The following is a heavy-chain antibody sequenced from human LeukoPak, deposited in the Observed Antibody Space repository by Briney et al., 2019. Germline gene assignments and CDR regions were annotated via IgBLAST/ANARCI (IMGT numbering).Heavy chain of an antibody. CDR1: GFTLNNYN. CDR2: ITSSGTYI. V-gene: IGHV3-21*01. J-gene: IGHJ3*02. D-gene: IGHD6-19*01. CDR3: AKSTSAWTTGDAFDI. Sequence: GGSLRLSCAASGFTLNNYNMNWVRQAPGKALEWVSSITSSGTYIFYADSVKGRFTISRDNAKNSLYLQMNSLGPEDTAVYFCAKSTSAWTTGDAFDIWGQGTMVTVSS.